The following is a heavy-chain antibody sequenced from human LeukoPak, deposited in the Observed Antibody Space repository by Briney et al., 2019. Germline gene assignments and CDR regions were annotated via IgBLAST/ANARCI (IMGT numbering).Heavy chain of an antibody. V-gene: IGHV1-69*13. CDR1: GGTFSSYA. D-gene: IGHD6-19*01. CDR2: IIPIFGTA. Sequence: ASVKVSCKASGGTFSSYAISWVRQAPGQGLEWMGGIIPIFGTANYAQKFQGRVTITADESTSTAYMELSSLRSEDTAVYYCARGASIAVAGIRAFGYWGQGTLVTVSS. CDR3: ARGASIAVAGIRAFGY. J-gene: IGHJ4*02.